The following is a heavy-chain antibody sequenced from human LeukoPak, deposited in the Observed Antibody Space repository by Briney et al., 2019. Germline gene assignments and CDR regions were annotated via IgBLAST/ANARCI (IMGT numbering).Heavy chain of an antibody. CDR2: FDPEAGKT. Sequence: ASVKVSCKVSGYSLTELSMHWVRQAPGKGLEWMGGFDPEAGKTIYAQNLHGRLTVTDDTSTDTAYMQLSSLYCATHMVGYCGGVTCYSEAYWGQGTLVTVSS. CDR1: GYSLTELS. D-gene: IGHD2-15*01. V-gene: IGHV1-24*01. CDR3: GGVTCYSEAY. J-gene: IGHJ4*02.